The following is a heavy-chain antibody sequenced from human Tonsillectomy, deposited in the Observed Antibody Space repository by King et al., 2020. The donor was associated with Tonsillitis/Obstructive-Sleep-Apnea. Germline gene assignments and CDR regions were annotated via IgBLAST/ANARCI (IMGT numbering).Heavy chain of an antibody. D-gene: IGHD3-10*01. V-gene: IGHV3-30*04. Sequence: VQLVESGGGGVQPGRSLSLSCAASGFTFSSYAMHWVRQAPGKGLEWVAVISHDGSNKYYADSAKGRFTISRDNSKNTLYLQMNSLRAEDTAVYYCARAGRGIWGQGTLVTVSS. J-gene: IGHJ4*02. CDR2: ISHDGSNK. CDR1: GFTFSSYA. CDR3: ARAGRGI.